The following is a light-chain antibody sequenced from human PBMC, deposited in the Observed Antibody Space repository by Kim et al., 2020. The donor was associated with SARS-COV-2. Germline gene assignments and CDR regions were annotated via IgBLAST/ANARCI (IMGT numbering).Light chain of an antibody. J-gene: IGLJ1*01. CDR3: CSYAGTYIHFV. Sequence: QSVTIACTGTSSDVGSYKYVSWYQHHPGKAPKLLFYDVSERPSGVPDRFSGSKSGNTASLSISGLQAEDEADYYCCSYAGTYIHFVFGTGTKVTVL. CDR2: DVS. V-gene: IGLV2-11*01. CDR1: SSDVGSYKY.